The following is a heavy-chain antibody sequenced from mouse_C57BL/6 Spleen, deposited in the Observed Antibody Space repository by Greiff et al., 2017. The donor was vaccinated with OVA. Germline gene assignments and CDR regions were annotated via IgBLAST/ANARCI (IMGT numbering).Heavy chain of an antibody. Sequence: EVQLQQSGPELVKPGASVKISCKASGYTFTDYYMNWVKQSHGKSLEWIGDINPNNGGTSYNQKFKGTATLTVDKSSSTAYMELRSLTSEDSAVYYCASTDYYGSRTRAMDYWGQGTSVTVSS. CDR1: GYTFTDYY. J-gene: IGHJ4*01. CDR2: INPNNGGT. CDR3: ASTDYYGSRTRAMDY. D-gene: IGHD1-1*01. V-gene: IGHV1-26*01.